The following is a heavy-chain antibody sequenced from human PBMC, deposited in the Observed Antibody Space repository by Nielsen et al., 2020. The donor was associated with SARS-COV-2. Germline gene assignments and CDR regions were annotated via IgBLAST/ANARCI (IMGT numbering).Heavy chain of an antibody. CDR2: ISSSGSNI. CDR3: ARVAGRAMDV. Sequence: GGSLTLSCAPSGFSFTDYYTKCIRQAPGKGLEWVSYISSSGSNIYYADSVKGRFTISRDNAKNSLYLQMNSLVAEDTAVYYCARVAGRAMDVWGKGTTVTVSS. CDR1: GFSFTDYY. J-gene: IGHJ6*03. D-gene: IGHD3-10*01. V-gene: IGHV3-11*04.